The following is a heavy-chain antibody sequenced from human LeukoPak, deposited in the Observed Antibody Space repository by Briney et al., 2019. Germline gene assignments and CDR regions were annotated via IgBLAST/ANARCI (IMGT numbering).Heavy chain of an antibody. V-gene: IGHV1-8*01. Sequence: ASVKVSCKASVYTFTSYDINWVRQATGQGLEWMGWMNPNSGNTGYAQKFQGRVTMTRNTSISTAYMELSSLRSEDTAVYYCARGLGMTGRDGMDVWGQGTTVTVSS. CDR1: VYTFTSYD. D-gene: IGHD1-20*01. CDR2: MNPNSGNT. CDR3: ARGLGMTGRDGMDV. J-gene: IGHJ6*02.